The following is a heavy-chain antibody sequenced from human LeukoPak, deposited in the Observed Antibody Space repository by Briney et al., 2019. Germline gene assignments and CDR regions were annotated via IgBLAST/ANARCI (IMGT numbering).Heavy chain of an antibody. CDR3: ARWGRDDSSGYYY. Sequence: GGSLRLSCAASGFTFSSYSMNWVRQAPGKGLEWVSSISSSSSYIYYADSVKGRFTISRDNAKNSLYLQMNSLRAEDTAVYYCARWGRDDSSGYYYWGQGTLVTVSS. J-gene: IGHJ4*02. D-gene: IGHD3-22*01. CDR2: ISSSSSYI. V-gene: IGHV3-21*01. CDR1: GFTFSSYS.